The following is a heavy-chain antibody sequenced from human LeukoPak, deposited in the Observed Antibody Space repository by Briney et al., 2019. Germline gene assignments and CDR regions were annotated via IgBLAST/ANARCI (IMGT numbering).Heavy chain of an antibody. V-gene: IGHV1-69*13. D-gene: IGHD3-10*01. CDR2: IIPIFGTA. J-gene: IGHJ4*02. CDR1: GGTLSSYA. CDR3: ARESGTSGYYGSGSYRY. Sequence: SVTVSCKASGGTLSSYAISWVRQAPGQGLEWMGGIIPIFGTANYAQKFQGRVTITADESTSTAYMELSSLRSEDTAVYYCARESGTSGYYGSGSYRYWGQGTLVAVSS.